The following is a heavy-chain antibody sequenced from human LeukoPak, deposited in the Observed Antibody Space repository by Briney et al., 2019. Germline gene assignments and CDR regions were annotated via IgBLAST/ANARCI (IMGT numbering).Heavy chain of an antibody. CDR1: GGSISSSNW. D-gene: IGHD6-13*01. CDR2: IYTSGST. J-gene: IGHJ6*03. Sequence: SETLSLTCAVSGGSISSSNWWSWIRQPAGKGLEWIGRIYTSGSTNYNPSLKSRVTISVDTSKNQFSLKLSSVTAADTAVYYRARGSIAAAGIPYYYYMDVWGKGTTVTISS. V-gene: IGHV4-61*02. CDR3: ARGSIAAAGIPYYYYMDV.